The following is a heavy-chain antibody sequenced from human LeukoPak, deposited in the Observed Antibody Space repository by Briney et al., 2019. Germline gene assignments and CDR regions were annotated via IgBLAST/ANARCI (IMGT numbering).Heavy chain of an antibody. J-gene: IGHJ3*02. CDR3: ASEYCSGGSCYSDAFDI. D-gene: IGHD2-15*01. CDR2: INI. CDR1: GFTFSSYS. V-gene: IGHV3-21*01. Sequence: GGSLRLSCAASGFTFSSYSMNWVRQAPGKGLEWVSSINIYYADSVKGRFTISRDNAKNSLYLQMNSLRAEDTAVYYCASEYCSGGSCYSDAFDIWGQGTMVTVSS.